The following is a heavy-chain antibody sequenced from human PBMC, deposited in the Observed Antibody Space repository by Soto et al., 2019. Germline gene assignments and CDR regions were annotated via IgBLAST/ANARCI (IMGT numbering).Heavy chain of an antibody. V-gene: IGHV3-11*01. CDR1: GFTFNECY. J-gene: IGHJ6*03. Sequence: GGSLRLSCAASGFTFNECYMSWIRQPPGRGLEWVSHISSSGSTIYYADSVKGRFTISRDNAKNSLYLQMNSLRAEDTAVYYCARDWPPSSWVTTKYYYMDVWGKGSTVTVSS. D-gene: IGHD4-17*01. CDR3: ARDWPPSSWVTTKYYYMDV. CDR2: ISSSGSTI.